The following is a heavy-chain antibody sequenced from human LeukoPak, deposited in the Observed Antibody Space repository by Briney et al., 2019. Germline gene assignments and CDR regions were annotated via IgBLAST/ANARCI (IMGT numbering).Heavy chain of an antibody. V-gene: IGHV3-43D*03. CDR3: AKDMAAYYYASGNIDY. J-gene: IGHJ4*02. D-gene: IGHD3-10*01. CDR2: ISWDGGGT. CDR1: GFTFDDYA. Sequence: GGSLRLSCAASGFTFDDYAMHWVRQAPGKGLEWVSLISWDGGGTYYADTVKGRFTVSRDNSKNSLCLQMNSLRAEDTALYYCAKDMAAYYYASGNIDYWGQGTLVTVSS.